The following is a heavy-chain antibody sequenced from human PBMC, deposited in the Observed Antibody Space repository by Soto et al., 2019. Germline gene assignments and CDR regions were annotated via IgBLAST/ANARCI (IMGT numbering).Heavy chain of an antibody. V-gene: IGHV4-34*01. CDR1: GGSFSGYY. CDR2: INHSGST. D-gene: IGHD6-19*01. CDR3: ARNSGSGWHSYYYYYGMDV. J-gene: IGHJ6*02. Sequence: SGTLSLTCAVYGGSFSGYYWSWIRQPPGKGLEWIGEINHSGSTNYNPSLKSRVTISVDTSKNQFSLKLSSVTAADTAVYYCARNSGSGWHSYYYYYGMDVWGQGTTVTVSS.